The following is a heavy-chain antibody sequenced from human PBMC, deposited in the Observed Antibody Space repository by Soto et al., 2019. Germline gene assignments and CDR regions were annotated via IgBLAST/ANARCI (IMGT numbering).Heavy chain of an antibody. CDR2: INAGNGNT. Sequence: QVQLVQSGAEEKKPGASVKVSCKASGYTFTNYAMHWVRQAPGQRLEWMGWINAGNGNTKYSQKFQVRVTITRDTSASTAYMELSSLRSEDTAVYYCARVSGYYLPDYWGQGTLVTVSS. J-gene: IGHJ4*02. D-gene: IGHD5-12*01. CDR1: GYTFTNYA. V-gene: IGHV1-3*05. CDR3: ARVSGYYLPDY.